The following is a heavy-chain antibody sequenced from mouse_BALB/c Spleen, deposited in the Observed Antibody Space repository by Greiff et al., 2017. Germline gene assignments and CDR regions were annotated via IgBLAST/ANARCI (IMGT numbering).Heavy chain of an antibody. CDR1: GFTFSSYA. J-gene: IGHJ4*01. CDR2: ISSGGSYT. D-gene: IGHD1-2*01. V-gene: IGHV5-9-4*01. Sequence: EVMLVESGGGLVKPGGSLKLSCAASGFTFSSYAMSWVRQSPEKRLEWVAEISSGGSYTYYPDTVTGRFTISRDNAKNTLYLEMSSLRSEDTAMYYCARDRGFGTTAGMDYWGQGTSVTVSS. CDR3: ARDRGFGTTAGMDY.